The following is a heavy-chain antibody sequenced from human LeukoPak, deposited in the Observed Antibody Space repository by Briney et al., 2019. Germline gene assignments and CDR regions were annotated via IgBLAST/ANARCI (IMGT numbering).Heavy chain of an antibody. J-gene: IGHJ5*02. CDR3: ARVGLTYYYDSSGYNWFDP. D-gene: IGHD3-22*01. CDR2: ISSISSTI. Sequence: PGGSLRLSCAASGFTFSSYSMNWVRQAPGKGLEWVSYISSISSTIYYADSVKGRFTISRDNAKNSLYLQMNSLRAEDTAVYYCARVGLTYYYDSSGYNWFDPWGQGTLVTVSS. V-gene: IGHV3-48*01. CDR1: GFTFSSYS.